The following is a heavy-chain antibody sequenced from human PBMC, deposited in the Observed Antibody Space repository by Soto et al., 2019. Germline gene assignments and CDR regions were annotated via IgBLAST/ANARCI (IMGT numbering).Heavy chain of an antibody. D-gene: IGHD5-18*01. V-gene: IGHV4-31*03. J-gene: IGHJ4*02. CDR1: GGSISSGGYY. CDR3: ARKTMATAFDY. Sequence: SETLSLTCTVSGGSISSGGYYWSWIRQHPGKGLEWIGYIYYSGSTYYNPSLKSRVTISVDTSKNQFSLKLSSVTVADTAVYYCARKTMATAFDYWGQGTLVTVSS. CDR2: IYYSGST.